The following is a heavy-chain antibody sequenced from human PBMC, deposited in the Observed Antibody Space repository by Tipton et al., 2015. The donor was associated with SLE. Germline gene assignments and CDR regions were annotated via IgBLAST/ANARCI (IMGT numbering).Heavy chain of an antibody. CDR1: GGSISSSSSYY. J-gene: IGHJ4*02. CDR2: TNESGKT. D-gene: IGHD2-21*01. CDR3: ARGKISWAVFVVKNYFDS. V-gene: IGHV4-39*07. Sequence: TLSLTCAVYGGSISSSSSYYWGWIRQPPGKGLECIGETNESGKTNYNPALKSRATLSVDTSRNQFSLRLTSVTAADTAVYYCARGKISWAVFVVKNYFDSWGQGTLVTVSS.